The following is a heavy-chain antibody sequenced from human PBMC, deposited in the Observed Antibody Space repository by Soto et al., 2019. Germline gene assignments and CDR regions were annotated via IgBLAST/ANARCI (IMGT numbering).Heavy chain of an antibody. Sequence: QVQLVESGGGVVQPGKSLRLSCAASGFTFKTYGMHWVRQAPGKGLEWLAVIAFDGSNNYTAESVKGRFTISRDNSRNTLYLQMDSLRPQDTAMYYCATLSITSRPFDHWGQGTLVTVSS. J-gene: IGHJ4*02. V-gene: IGHV3-30*03. D-gene: IGHD6-6*01. CDR2: IAFDGSNN. CDR1: GFTFKTYG. CDR3: ATLSITSRPFDH.